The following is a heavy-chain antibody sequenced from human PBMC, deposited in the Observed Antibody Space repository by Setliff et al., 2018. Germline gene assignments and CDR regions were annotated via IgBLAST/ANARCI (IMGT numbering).Heavy chain of an antibody. Sequence: ASVKVSCKASGYTFTTHGISWVRQAPGQGLEWMGWISTDDGDTNFAQKFQGRVTLTTDTSTGTAYMEPRSLTFDDTAVYYCAREGVHTWTSTDYHYYMDVWGRGTTVTVSS. J-gene: IGHJ6*03. D-gene: IGHD2-21*01. V-gene: IGHV1-18*01. CDR2: ISTDDGDT. CDR3: AREGVHTWTSTDYHYYMDV. CDR1: GYTFTTHG.